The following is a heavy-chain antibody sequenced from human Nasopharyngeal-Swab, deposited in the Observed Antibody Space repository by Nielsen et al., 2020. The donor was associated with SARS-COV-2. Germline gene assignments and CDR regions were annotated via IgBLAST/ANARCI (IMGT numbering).Heavy chain of an antibody. CDR1: GGSFSENY. CDR3: VRGCRSWTFPNTYYYYYMDV. Sequence: TLALTCAGYGGSFSENYWNWVRQPPGKGLEWIGEISHTGVTSYNPSLKSRVSLLVEPSKSQFSLRLRSVTAADTAVYYCVRGCRSWTFPNTYYYYYMDVWSEGTTATVSS. J-gene: IGHJ6*03. CDR2: ISHTGVT. D-gene: IGHD2-2*01. V-gene: IGHV4-34*01.